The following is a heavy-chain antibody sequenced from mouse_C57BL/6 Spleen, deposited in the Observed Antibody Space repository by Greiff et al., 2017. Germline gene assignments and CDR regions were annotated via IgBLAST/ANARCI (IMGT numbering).Heavy chain of an antibody. CDR1: GYAFTNYL. D-gene: IGHD2-4*01. Sequence: QVQLQQSGAELVRPGTSVKVSCKASGYAFTNYLIEWVKQRPGQGLEWIGVINPGSGGTNYNEKFKGKATLTADKSSSTAYMQLSSLTSEDSAVYFCAIHYDYEGYVWGTGTTVTVSS. CDR2: INPGSGGT. J-gene: IGHJ1*03. V-gene: IGHV1-54*01. CDR3: AIHYDYEGYV.